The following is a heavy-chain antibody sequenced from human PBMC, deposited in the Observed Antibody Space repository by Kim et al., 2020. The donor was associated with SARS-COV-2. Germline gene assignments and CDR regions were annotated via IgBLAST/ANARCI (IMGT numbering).Heavy chain of an antibody. Sequence: GGSLRLSCAASGFTFSNTWMSWVRQAPGKGLEWVGRIKSKTDGGTTDYAAPVKGRFTISRDDSKNTLYLQMNSQKTEDTAIYCCTTDARNSWSYGVLDYWGQGTLVTVSS. V-gene: IGHV3-15*01. J-gene: IGHJ4*02. CDR2: IKSKTDGGTT. CDR3: TTDARNSWSYGVLDY. D-gene: IGHD1-26*01. CDR1: GFTFSNTW.